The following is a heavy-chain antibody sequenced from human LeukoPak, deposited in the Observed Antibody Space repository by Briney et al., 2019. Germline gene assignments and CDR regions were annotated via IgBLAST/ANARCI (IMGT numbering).Heavy chain of an antibody. CDR1: GHTYRNLY. Sequence: GGSQSLSCEVSGHTYRNLYMQGAPRARGEGRVCGARNNRDQCETIYADSVKGRFTISRDNAKNTLYLQMNSLRSEDTAVYYCVRVTENWGQGTLVTVSS. CDR3: VRVTEN. V-gene: IGHV3-74*01. J-gene: IGHJ4*02. CDR2: NNRDQCET.